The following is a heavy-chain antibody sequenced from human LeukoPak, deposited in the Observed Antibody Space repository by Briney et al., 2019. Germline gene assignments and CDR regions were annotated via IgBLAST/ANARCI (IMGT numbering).Heavy chain of an antibody. CDR1: GFTFNRSW. D-gene: IGHD1-1*01. V-gene: IGHV3-7*01. Sequence: PGGCLRLSCAASGFTFNRSWMNWVRQARGKGLEWVANMDPSGSQKRYVDSVKGRFIISKDNPGASLYLDMYNLRAEDTAIYYCAIWTSVNYWGQGTLVTVSS. CDR3: AIWTSVNY. CDR2: MDPSGSQK. J-gene: IGHJ4*02.